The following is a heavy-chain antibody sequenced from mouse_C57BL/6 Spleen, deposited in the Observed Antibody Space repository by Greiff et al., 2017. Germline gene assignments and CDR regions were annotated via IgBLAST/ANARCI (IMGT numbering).Heavy chain of an antibody. V-gene: IGHV8-12*01. CDR2: IYWDDDK. J-gene: IGHJ1*03. CDR1: GFSLSTSGMG. D-gene: IGHD2-5*01. CDR3: ARPYYSNYWYFDV. Sequence: QVTLKVSGPGLLQSSQTLSLTCSFSGFSLSTSGMGVSWIRQPSGKGLEWLAHIYWDDDKRYNPSLKSRLTISKDTSRNQVFLKITSVDTADTATYYCARPYYSNYWYFDVWGTGTTVTVSS.